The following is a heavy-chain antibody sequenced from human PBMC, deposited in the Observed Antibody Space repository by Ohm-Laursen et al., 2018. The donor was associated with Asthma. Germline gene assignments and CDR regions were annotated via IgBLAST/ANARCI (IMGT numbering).Heavy chain of an antibody. D-gene: IGHD4-17*01. V-gene: IGHV3-11*06. CDR2: ISSSSSYT. J-gene: IGHJ3*02. CDR3: ASNVSPDYGDYGFGAFDI. CDR1: GFTFSDYY. Sequence: SLRLSCTASGFTFSDYYMSWIRQAPGKGLEWVSYISSSSSYTNYADSVKGRFTISRDNAKNSLYLQMNSLRAEDTAVYYCASNVSPDYGDYGFGAFDIWGQGTMVTVSS.